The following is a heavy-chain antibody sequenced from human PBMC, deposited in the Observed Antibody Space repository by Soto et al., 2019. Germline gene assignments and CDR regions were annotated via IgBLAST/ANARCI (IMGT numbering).Heavy chain of an antibody. CDR3: ARGLVVGHCSSTSCYTRRYGMDV. J-gene: IGHJ6*02. Sequence: GASVKVSCKASGYTFTSYDINWVRQATGQGLEWMGWMNPNSGNTGYAQKFQGRVTMTRNTSISTAYMELSSLRSEDTAVYYCARGLVVGHCSSTSCYTRRYGMDVWGQGTTVTVSS. CDR1: GYTFTSYD. CDR2: MNPNSGNT. V-gene: IGHV1-8*01. D-gene: IGHD2-2*02.